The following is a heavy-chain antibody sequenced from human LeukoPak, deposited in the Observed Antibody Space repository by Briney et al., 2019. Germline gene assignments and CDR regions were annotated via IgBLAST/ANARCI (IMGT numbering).Heavy chain of an antibody. CDR1: GDSISSYY. V-gene: IGHV4-59*01. CDR3: ARGLGGSYRYTLGY. J-gene: IGHJ4*02. D-gene: IGHD3-16*02. CDR2: IYYSGNT. Sequence: SETLSLTCTVSGDSISSYYWSWIRQPPGKGLDWIGYIYYSGNTNYNPSLKSRVTISVDTSKNQFPLKLISVTTADTAVYYCARGLGGSYRYTLGYWGQGTLVTVSS.